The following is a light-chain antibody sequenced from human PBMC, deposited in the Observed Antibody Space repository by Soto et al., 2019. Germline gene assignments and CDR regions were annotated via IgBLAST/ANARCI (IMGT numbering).Light chain of an antibody. V-gene: IGKV1-17*01. CDR3: LHHNSYLLS. CDR2: AAS. CDR1: QDIRND. J-gene: IGKJ4*01. Sequence: DIQMTQSPSSLSASVGDRVTITCRASQDIRNDLGWYQQKPGKAPKRLIYAASMLQSGVQSRFSGSRYGLEFTFTITSMPPDDLAAYYCLHHNSYLLSFGGGTRVAIK.